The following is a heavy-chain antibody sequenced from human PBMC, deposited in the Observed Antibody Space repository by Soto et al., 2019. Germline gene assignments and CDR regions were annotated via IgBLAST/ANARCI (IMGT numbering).Heavy chain of an antibody. Sequence: GGSLRLSCAASGFTFSSYDMHWVRQATGKGLEWVSAIGTAGDTYYPGSVKGRFTISRENAKNSLYLQMNSLRAGDTAVYYCARAPRSGWYSSHDYWGQGTLVTVSS. CDR1: GFTFSSYD. J-gene: IGHJ4*02. V-gene: IGHV3-13*01. D-gene: IGHD6-19*01. CDR3: ARAPRSGWYSSHDY. CDR2: IGTAGDT.